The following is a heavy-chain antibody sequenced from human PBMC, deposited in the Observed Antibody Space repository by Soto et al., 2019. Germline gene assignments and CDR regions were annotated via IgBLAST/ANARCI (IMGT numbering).Heavy chain of an antibody. Sequence: QVQLVQSGAAVKKPGASVKVSCKASGDTYSTYGITWVRQAPGHGLEWMGWIGAYNGNREYAQKFQGRVTMTTDTSTSTAYMELGSLRSDDTAVYYCAYTGGSTNYYYYYALDVWGQGTTVTVAS. V-gene: IGHV1-18*04. J-gene: IGHJ6*02. D-gene: IGHD2-2*01. CDR1: GDTYSTYG. CDR3: AYTGGSTNYYYYYALDV. CDR2: IGAYNGNR.